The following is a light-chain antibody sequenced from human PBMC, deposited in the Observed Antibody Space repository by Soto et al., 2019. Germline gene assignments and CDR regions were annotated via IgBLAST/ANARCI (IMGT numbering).Light chain of an antibody. CDR2: TAS. V-gene: IGKV1D-12*01. J-gene: IGKJ4*01. CDR3: PQTTTFPHT. Sequence: DIQMTQSPSSVSASVGDRVTITCRASQGVSTWLAWYQQKPGKAPNLLIYTASSLQSGVPSRFSGSGSGTDFTLTISSLQAEDFATYYCPQTTTFPHTFGGGTKVEI. CDR1: QGVSTW.